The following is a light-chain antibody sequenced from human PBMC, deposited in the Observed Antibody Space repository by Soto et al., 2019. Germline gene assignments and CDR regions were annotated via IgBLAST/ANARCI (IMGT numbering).Light chain of an antibody. CDR3: QQYYSSPPT. V-gene: IGKV4-1*01. CDR2: WAS. CDR1: DNILYSSDNKNY. J-gene: IGKJ1*01. Sequence: DIVLTQSPDCLAVSLGERATINCKSSDNILYSSDNKNYLSWYQQRPGQPPKLXFYWASTRESGVPDRFSGSGSGTHFTLTITSLQAEDVAVYYCQQYYSSPPTFGQGTKVDIK.